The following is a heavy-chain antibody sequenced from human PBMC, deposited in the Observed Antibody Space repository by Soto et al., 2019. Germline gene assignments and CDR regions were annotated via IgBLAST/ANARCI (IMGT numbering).Heavy chain of an antibody. CDR3: ARDSGHYYDSSAQSYYYYGMDV. J-gene: IGHJ6*02. CDR2: IIPIFGTA. D-gene: IGHD3-22*01. Sequence: SVKVSCKASGGTFSSYAISWVRQAPGQGLEWMGGIIPIFGTANYAQKFQGRVTITADEPTSTAYRELSSLRSEDTAVYYCARDSGHYYDSSAQSYYYYGMDVWGQGTTVTVSS. V-gene: IGHV1-69*13. CDR1: GGTFSSYA.